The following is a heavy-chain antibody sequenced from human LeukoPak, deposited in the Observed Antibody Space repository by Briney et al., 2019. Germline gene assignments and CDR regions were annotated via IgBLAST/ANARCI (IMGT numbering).Heavy chain of an antibody. CDR2: FDPEDGET. J-gene: IGHJ3*02. D-gene: IGHD6-13*01. CDR3: ATSSSSWYYWGAFDI. Sequence: ASVKVSCKVSGYTLTELSMHWVRQAPGKGLEWMGGFDPEDGETIYAQKFQGRVTMTEDTSTDTAYMELSSPRSEDTAVYYCATSSSSWYYWGAFDIWGQGTMVTVSS. V-gene: IGHV1-24*01. CDR1: GYTLTELS.